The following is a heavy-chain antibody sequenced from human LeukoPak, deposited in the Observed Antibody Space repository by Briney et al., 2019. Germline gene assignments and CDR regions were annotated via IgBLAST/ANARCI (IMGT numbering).Heavy chain of an antibody. J-gene: IGHJ5*02. D-gene: IGHD5-18*01. CDR2: INHSGST. CDR1: GGSFSGYY. CDR3: ARAATWIQLGRWFDP. V-gene: IGHV4-34*01. Sequence: SETLSLTCAGYGGSFSGYYWSWIRQPPGKGLEWIGEINHSGSTNYNPSLKSRVTISVDTSKNQFSLKLSSVTAADTAVYYCARAATWIQLGRWFDPWGQGTLVTVSS.